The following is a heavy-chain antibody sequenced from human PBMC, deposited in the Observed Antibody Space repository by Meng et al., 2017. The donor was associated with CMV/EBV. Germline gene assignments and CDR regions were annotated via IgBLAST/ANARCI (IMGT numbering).Heavy chain of an antibody. CDR3: ARGVVTMIVVYDP. Sequence: QLQVQEAGPGLVKPSETLSLSCTGSGGSISSSSYYWGWIRQPPGKGLEWIGSIYYSGSTYYNPSLKSRVTISVDTSKNQFSLKLSSVTAADTAVYYCARGVVTMIVVYDPWGQGTLVTVSS. V-gene: IGHV4-39*07. D-gene: IGHD3-22*01. J-gene: IGHJ5*02. CDR1: GGSISSSSYY. CDR2: IYYSGST.